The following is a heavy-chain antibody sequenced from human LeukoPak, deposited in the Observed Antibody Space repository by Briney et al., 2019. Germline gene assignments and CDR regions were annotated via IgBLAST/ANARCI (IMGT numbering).Heavy chain of an antibody. D-gene: IGHD5-24*01. J-gene: IGHJ5*02. Sequence: GGSLRLSCAASGFAFSKYWMSWVRQAPGKGLEWVANIKECGSIEDYADSVKGRFTVSRDNAKNSLYLQMNSLRVEDTAVYYCVSQQLAPPWGQGTLVTVSS. CDR1: GFAFSKYW. V-gene: IGHV3-7*01. CDR2: IKECGSIE. CDR3: VSQQLAPP.